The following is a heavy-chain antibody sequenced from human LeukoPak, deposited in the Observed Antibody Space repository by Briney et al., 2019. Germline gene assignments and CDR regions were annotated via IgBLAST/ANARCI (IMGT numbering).Heavy chain of an antibody. D-gene: IGHD6-13*01. CDR3: ARGESIAAEPWFDP. V-gene: IGHV3-30-3*01. CDR1: GFTFSSYA. CDR2: ISYDGSNK. Sequence: GGSLRLSCAASGFTFSSYAMHWVRQAPGKGLEWVAVISYDGSNKYYADSVKGRFTISRDNSKNTLYLQMNSLRAEDTAVYYCARGESIAAEPWFDPWGQGTLVTVSS. J-gene: IGHJ5*02.